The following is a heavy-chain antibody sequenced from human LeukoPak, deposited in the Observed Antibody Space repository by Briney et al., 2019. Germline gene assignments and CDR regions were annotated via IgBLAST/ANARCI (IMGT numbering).Heavy chain of an antibody. CDR2: IYTSGST. V-gene: IGHV4-61*02. D-gene: IGHD5-12*01. CDR3: ARVDPLWSGYDYGWFDP. J-gene: IGHJ5*02. Sequence: SQXLSLTCTVSGGSISSGSYYWRWLRQPAGTGLEWIGRIYTSGSTNYNPSLKSRVTISVDTSKNQFSLKLSSVTAADTAVYYCARVDPLWSGYDYGWFDPWGQGTLVTVSS. CDR1: GGSISSGSYY.